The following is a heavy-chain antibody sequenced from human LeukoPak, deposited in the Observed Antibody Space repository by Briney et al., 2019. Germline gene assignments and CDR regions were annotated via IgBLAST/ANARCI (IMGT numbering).Heavy chain of an antibody. J-gene: IGHJ4*02. CDR3: AKESYYDILTGYLS. CDR2: ISGSGGST. Sequence: TGGSLRLSCAASRFTFSSYAMSWVRQAPGKGLEWVSAISGSGGSTYYADSVKGRFTISRDNSKNTLYLQMNSLRAEDTAVYYCAKESYYDILTGYLSWGQGTLVTVSS. V-gene: IGHV3-23*01. CDR1: RFTFSSYA. D-gene: IGHD3-9*01.